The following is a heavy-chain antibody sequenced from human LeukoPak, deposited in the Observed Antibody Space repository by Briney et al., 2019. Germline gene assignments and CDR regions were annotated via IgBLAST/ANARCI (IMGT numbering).Heavy chain of an antibody. CDR1: GFTFSTYW. CDR2: IKQDGSEK. V-gene: IGHV3-7*01. Sequence: GGSLRLSCAASGFTFSTYWMSWVRQAPGRGLEGVANIKQDGSEKYYLDSVKGRFTISRDNAKNSLYLQMNSLRAEDTAVYFCTREAAAGIDYWGQGTLVTVSS. J-gene: IGHJ4*02. CDR3: TREAAAGIDY. D-gene: IGHD6-13*01.